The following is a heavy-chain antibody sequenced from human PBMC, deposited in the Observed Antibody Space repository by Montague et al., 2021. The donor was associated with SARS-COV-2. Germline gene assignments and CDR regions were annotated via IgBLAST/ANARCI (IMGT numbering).Heavy chain of an antibody. Sequence: SETLSLTCTVSGGSISSSNYYWDWIRQPPGKGLEWIGSIYDSGSIYYXPSLKSRVTISVDTSKNHFFLKLSSVTAADTAVYYCARRGRKLLPVATTIGGFDIWGKGTMVTVSS. J-gene: IGHJ3*02. V-gene: IGHV4-39*02. CDR1: GGSISSSNYY. D-gene: IGHD1-26*01. CDR2: IYDSGSI. CDR3: ARRGRKLLPVATTIGGFDI.